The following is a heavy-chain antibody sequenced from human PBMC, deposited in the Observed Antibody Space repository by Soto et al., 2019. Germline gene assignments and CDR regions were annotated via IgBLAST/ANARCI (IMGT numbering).Heavy chain of an antibody. J-gene: IGHJ4*02. CDR2: ISGSGGST. CDR3: AKDREVATILTFSAPYFDY. CDR1: GFTFSSYA. V-gene: IGHV3-23*01. D-gene: IGHD5-12*01. Sequence: GGSLRLSCAASGFTFSSYAMSWVRQAPGKGLEWVSAISGSGGSTYYADSVKGRFTISRDNSKNTLYLQMNSLRAEDTAVYYCAKDREVATILTFSAPYFDYWGQGTLVTVSS.